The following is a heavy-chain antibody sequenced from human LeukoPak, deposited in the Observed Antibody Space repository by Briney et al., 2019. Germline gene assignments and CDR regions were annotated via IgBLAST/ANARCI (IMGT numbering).Heavy chain of an antibody. J-gene: IGHJ6*02. Sequence: PSETLSITCTVSGGSISSYYWSWIRQPPGKGLEWIGYIYYSGSTNYNPSLKSRVTISVDTSKNQFSLKLSSVTAADTVVYYCARLGSAYYYGSGSYYYYGMDVWGQGTTVTVSS. CDR1: GGSISSYY. CDR2: IYYSGST. D-gene: IGHD3-10*01. CDR3: ARLGSAYYYGSGSYYYYGMDV. V-gene: IGHV4-59*08.